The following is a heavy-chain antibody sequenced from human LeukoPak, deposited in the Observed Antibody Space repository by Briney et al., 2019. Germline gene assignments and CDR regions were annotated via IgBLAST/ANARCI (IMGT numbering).Heavy chain of an antibody. V-gene: IGHV3-33*01. CDR2: IWYDGSNK. J-gene: IGHJ3*02. CDR1: GFTFSNYG. D-gene: IGHD5-24*01. CDR3: ARETATTDAFDI. Sequence: GGSLRLSCAASGFTFSNYGMHRVRQAPGKGLEWVAVIWYDGSNKYYADSVKGRFTISRDNSKNTLYLQMNSLRAEDTAVYYCARETATTDAFDIWGQGTMVTVSS.